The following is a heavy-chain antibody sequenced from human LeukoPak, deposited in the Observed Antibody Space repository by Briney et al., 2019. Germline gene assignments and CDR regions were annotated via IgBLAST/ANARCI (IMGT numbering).Heavy chain of an antibody. CDR3: AREGTVVTIYYYYYYGMDV. Sequence: GGSLRLSCAASGFTFSSYWMHWVRQAPGKGLVWVSRINSDGSSTSYADSVKGRCTISRDNAKNTLYLQMNSLRAEDTAVYYCAREGTVVTIYYYYYYGMDVWGQGTTVTVSS. V-gene: IGHV3-74*01. CDR1: GFTFSSYW. CDR2: INSDGSST. D-gene: IGHD2-15*01. J-gene: IGHJ6*02.